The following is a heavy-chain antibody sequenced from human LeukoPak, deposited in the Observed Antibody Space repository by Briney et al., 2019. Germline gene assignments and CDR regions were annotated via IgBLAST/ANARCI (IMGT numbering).Heavy chain of an antibody. CDR3: AKDPYGTRYFDY. CDR2: LSGSGYNT. CDR1: GFTFSSHA. V-gene: IGHV3-23*01. J-gene: IGHJ4*02. Sequence: GGSLRLSCTASGFTFSSHALSWVRQAPGKGLEWVSSLSGSGYNTYYADSVKGRFTISRDNSKNTVYLQMNSLRAEDTAVYYCAKDPYGTRYFDYWGQGTLVTVSS. D-gene: IGHD2-2*01.